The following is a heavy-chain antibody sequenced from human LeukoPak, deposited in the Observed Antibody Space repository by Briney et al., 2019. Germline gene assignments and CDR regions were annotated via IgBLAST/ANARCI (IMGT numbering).Heavy chain of an antibody. V-gene: IGHV3-30*18. CDR3: AKARGSGFQRGDAFDM. Sequence: LPGRSLRLSCATSGFTFSNFGMNWVRQAPGKGLQWVAFISYDGKDKYYSDSVKGRITISRDNSKSTLYVQVDSLRTEDTAVYYCAKARGSGFQRGDAFDMWGQGTRVTVSS. J-gene: IGHJ3*02. CDR1: GFTFSNFG. CDR2: ISYDGKDK. D-gene: IGHD6-19*01.